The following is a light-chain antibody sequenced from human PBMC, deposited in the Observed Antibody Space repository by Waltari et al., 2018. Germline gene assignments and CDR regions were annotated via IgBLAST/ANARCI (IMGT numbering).Light chain of an antibody. CDR2: GST. J-gene: IGLJ3*02. V-gene: IGLV1-40*01. CDR3: QSYDTSLSVV. Sequence: QSVLTQPPSVSGAPGQRVTISCTGSGSNIGAGYDVHWYQQLPRAAPKLLIYGSTSRPGGVPDRFFGSTSGTSASLAITGLQAEDEADYYCQSYDTSLSVVFGGGTKLTVL. CDR1: GSNIGAGYD.